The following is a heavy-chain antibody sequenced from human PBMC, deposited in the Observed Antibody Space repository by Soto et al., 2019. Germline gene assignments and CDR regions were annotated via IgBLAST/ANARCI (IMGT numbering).Heavy chain of an antibody. V-gene: IGHV1-18*04. CDR1: GYTITSSG. D-gene: IGHD3-3*01. CDR2: ISAYSGNT. J-gene: IGHJ6*02. Sequence: ASVKVSCKASGYTITSSGISWVRQATGQGLEWMGWISAYSGNTNYAQKLQGRVTMTTDTSTSTAYMELRSLRSDDTAVYYCARGSTEWLLVSYYYYGMDVWGQGTTVTVSS. CDR3: ARGSTEWLLVSYYYYGMDV.